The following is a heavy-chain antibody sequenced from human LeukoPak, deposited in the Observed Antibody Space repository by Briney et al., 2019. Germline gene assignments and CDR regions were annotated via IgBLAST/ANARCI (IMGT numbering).Heavy chain of an antibody. CDR2: IYHSGST. CDR3: ARTHDQIKAIDY. CDR1: GYSISSGYY. D-gene: IGHD1-1*01. V-gene: IGHV4-38-2*02. Sequence: SETLSLTCTVSGYSISSGYYWGWIRQPPGEGLEWIGSIYHSGSTYYNPSLKSRVTISVDTSKNQFSLKLSSVTAADTAVYYCARTHDQIKAIDYWGQGTLVTVSS. J-gene: IGHJ4*02.